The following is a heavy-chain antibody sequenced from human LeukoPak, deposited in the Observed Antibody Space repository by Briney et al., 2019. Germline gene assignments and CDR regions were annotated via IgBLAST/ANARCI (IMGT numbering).Heavy chain of an antibody. J-gene: IGHJ4*02. CDR2: IGWNSGSI. CDR3: AKGLVGDAYYFDY. Sequence: PGRSLRLSCAASGFTFDDYAMHWVRHAPGKGLEWVSGIGWNSGSIGYADSVKGRFTISRDNAKNSLYLQMNSLRAEDTALYYCAKGLVGDAYYFDYWGQGTLVTVSS. V-gene: IGHV3-9*01. D-gene: IGHD1-26*01. CDR1: GFTFDDYA.